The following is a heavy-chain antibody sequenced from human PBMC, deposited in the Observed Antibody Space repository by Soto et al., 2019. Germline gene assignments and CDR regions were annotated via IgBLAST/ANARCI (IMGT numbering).Heavy chain of an antibody. Sequence: GWSLRLSCAASGFTFTSCAMSWVRQAPGKGLEWVSSISGSGSGGSTYYADSVKGRFTISRDNFKDTLFLQMNSLRAEDTAVYYCAKAPPTYHSPYYFDAWGQGLLVTVSS. V-gene: IGHV3-23*01. CDR3: AKAPPTYHSPYYFDA. CDR1: GFTFTSCA. D-gene: IGHD2-2*01. CDR2: ISGSGSGGST. J-gene: IGHJ4*02.